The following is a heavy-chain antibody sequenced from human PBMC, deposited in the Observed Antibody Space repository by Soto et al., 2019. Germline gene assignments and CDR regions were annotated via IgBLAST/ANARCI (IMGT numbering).Heavy chain of an antibody. CDR3: ARPPGYISDWYYFDL. Sequence: AASVTVSCQASGYTFIDYSIHWVRQAPGQGLEWMGRINPHSGDTDYAQKLRGRVTLTRDTSSSTAYMELSSLISEDTAVYYCARPPGYISDWYYFDLWGQGTLVTVSS. J-gene: IGHJ4*02. V-gene: IGHV1-2*06. CDR2: INPHSGDT. CDR1: GYTFIDYS. D-gene: IGHD3-9*01.